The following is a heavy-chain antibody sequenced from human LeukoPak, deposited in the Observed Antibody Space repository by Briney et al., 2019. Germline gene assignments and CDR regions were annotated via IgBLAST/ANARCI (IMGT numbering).Heavy chain of an antibody. J-gene: IGHJ4*02. CDR2: ISESDGST. V-gene: IGHV3-23*01. D-gene: IGHD1-26*01. CDR1: GFTFTTSV. CDR3: AKRSPAYYFDY. Sequence: GASLRLSCAASGFTFTTSVMTWVRQAPGKGLEWVSAISESDGSTFYADSVKGRFTVSRDNSQNTLYLEMNSLTAEDTAAYFCAKRSPAYYFDYWGQGILVTVSS.